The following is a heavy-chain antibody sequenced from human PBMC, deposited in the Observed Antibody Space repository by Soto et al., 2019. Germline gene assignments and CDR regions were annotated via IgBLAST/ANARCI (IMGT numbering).Heavy chain of an antibody. J-gene: IGHJ4*02. CDR2: INRDSNT. Sequence: EEQLVESGGGLVQPGGSLRLSCAASGFTFSNHVMNWVRQAPGRGLEWVSSINRDSNTFYADSVKGRFTISRDNAKDSLYLQMNSLRADDTAVYYCVNGDYYVGQGTLVTVS. V-gene: IGHV3-48*01. D-gene: IGHD4-17*01. CDR3: VNGDYY. CDR1: GFTFSNHV.